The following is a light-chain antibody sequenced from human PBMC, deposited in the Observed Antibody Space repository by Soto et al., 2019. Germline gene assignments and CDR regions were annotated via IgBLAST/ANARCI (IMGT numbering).Light chain of an antibody. CDR3: QQVNGSPRM. J-gene: IGKJ1*01. CDR2: DAS. V-gene: IGKV1-13*02. CDR1: QGISSA. Sequence: AIQLTQSPSSLSASVGDRVTITCRASQGISSALAWYQQKPGKAPKLLIYDASSLESGVPSRFSGSGSGKDVTLTIGSRHPEDFATYHCQQVNGSPRMSGQGTKVEIK.